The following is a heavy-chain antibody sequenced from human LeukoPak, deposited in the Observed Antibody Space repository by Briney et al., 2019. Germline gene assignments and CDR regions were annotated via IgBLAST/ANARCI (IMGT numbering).Heavy chain of an antibody. CDR1: GDSISSNSAA. CDR2: TYYRSKWYN. V-gene: IGHV6-1*01. CDR3: TKEGRSNSFEY. Sequence: SQTLSLTCAISGDSISSNSAAWNWLRQSPSRGLEWLGRTYYRSKWYNDYTESVKSRISINPDTSKNQFSLQLNSVTAEDTAVYYCTKEGRSNSFEYWGQGSLVTVSS. J-gene: IGHJ4*02.